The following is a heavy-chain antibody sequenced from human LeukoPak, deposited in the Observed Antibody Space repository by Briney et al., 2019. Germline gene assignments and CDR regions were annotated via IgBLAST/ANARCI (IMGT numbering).Heavy chain of an antibody. J-gene: IGHJ3*02. CDR3: ARVQHDYDHGEGAFDI. CDR2: IYSGGST. D-gene: IGHD4-17*01. CDR1: GFTVSSNY. Sequence: PGGSLRLSCAASGFTVSSNYMSWVREAPGKGLEWVSVIYSGGSTYYADSVKGRFNISRHNSKNTLYLQMKSLRAEDTAVYYCARVQHDYDHGEGAFDIWGQGTMVTVSS. V-gene: IGHV3-53*04.